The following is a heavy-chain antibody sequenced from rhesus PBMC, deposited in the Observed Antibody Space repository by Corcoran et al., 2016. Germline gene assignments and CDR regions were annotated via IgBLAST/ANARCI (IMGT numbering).Heavy chain of an antibody. J-gene: IGHJ2*01. CDR1: GYTFIDHY. CDR2: DEPEDGEA. Sequence: EVQLVQSGAEVKQPGATVKISCKASGYTFIDHYLNWVRQAPGKGLEGRGGDEPEDGEADYAPKFPARVPITADITTDPAYMELSSLRSEDTAVYYCARDPSWKGWYFDLWGPGTPITISS. D-gene: IGHD1-1-1*01. V-gene: IGHV1-111*02. CDR3: ARDPSWKGWYFDL.